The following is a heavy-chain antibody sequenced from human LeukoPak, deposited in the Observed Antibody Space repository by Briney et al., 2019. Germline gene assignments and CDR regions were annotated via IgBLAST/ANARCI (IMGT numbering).Heavy chain of an antibody. V-gene: IGHV4-39*01. CDR3: ARMIAAAGAFDY. CDR2: IYYSGST. Sequence: SGTLSLTCTASGGSISSSSYYWGWIRQPPGKGLEWIGSIYYSGSTYYNPSLKSRVTISVDTSKNQFSMKLNSVTAADTAVYYCARMIAAAGAFDYWGQGTLVTVSS. CDR1: GGSISSSSYY. J-gene: IGHJ4*02. D-gene: IGHD6-13*01.